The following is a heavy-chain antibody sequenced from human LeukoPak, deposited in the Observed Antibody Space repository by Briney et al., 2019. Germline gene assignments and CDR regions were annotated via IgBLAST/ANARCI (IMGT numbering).Heavy chain of an antibody. CDR2: ISGSGGST. Sequence: GGSLRLSCAASGFTFSSYAMSWVRQAPGKGVEWVSAISGSGGSTYYADSVKGRFTISRDNSKNTLYLQMNSLRAEDTAVYYCAKVEDSCSWSLPFDYWGQGTLVTVSS. J-gene: IGHJ4*02. V-gene: IGHV3-23*01. CDR1: GFTFSSYA. CDR3: AKVEDSCSWSLPFDY. D-gene: IGHD6-13*01.